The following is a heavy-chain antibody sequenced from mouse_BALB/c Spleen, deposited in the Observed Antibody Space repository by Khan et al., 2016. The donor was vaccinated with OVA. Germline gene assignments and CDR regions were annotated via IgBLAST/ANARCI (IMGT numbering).Heavy chain of an antibody. Sequence: VQLQQSGPELEKPGASVKISCKASGYSFTGYNMNWVKQSNGKSLEWIGNIDPYYGGATYNQKFKGKATLTVDKSSSTAYMQLKRLTSEDSAVYDGTRGYGNYVRYSFDYWGQGTTLTVSS. J-gene: IGHJ2*01. V-gene: IGHV1-39*01. CDR3: TRGYGNYVRYSFDY. D-gene: IGHD2-10*02. CDR1: GYSFTGYN. CDR2: IDPYYGGA.